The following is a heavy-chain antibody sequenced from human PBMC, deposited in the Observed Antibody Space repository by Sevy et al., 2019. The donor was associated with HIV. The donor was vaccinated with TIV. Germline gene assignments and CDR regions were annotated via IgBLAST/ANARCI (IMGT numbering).Heavy chain of an antibody. CDR3: ARRPDLGVVILTGVLDV. V-gene: IGHV3-23*01. CDR1: GFSFSSYA. D-gene: IGHD3-3*01. CDR2: FSGSGVST. Sequence: GGSLRLSFAASGFSFSSYAMSWVRQTPGKGLQWVSVFSGSGVSTYYADSVKGRFTIFRDNSRNTVYLQMNSLRAEDTAVYYCARRPDLGVVILTGVLDVWGQGTTVTVSS. J-gene: IGHJ6*02.